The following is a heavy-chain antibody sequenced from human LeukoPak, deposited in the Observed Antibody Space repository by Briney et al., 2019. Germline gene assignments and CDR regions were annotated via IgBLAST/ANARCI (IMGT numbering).Heavy chain of an antibody. CDR1: GFTFNYFS. CDR2: ISSSSSSI. CDR3: ARETITGTHYFDY. V-gene: IGHV3-21*04. J-gene: IGHJ4*02. Sequence: PGGSLRLSCAASGFTFNYFSMNWVRQAPGKGLEWVSSISSSSSSIYYSDSVKGRFTISRDNAKNSLYLQMNSLRAEDTAVYYCARETITGTHYFDYWGQGTLVTVSS. D-gene: IGHD1-7*01.